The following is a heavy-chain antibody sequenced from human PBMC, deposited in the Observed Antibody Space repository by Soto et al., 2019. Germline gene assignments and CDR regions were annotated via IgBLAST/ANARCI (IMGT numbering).Heavy chain of an antibody. Sequence: GGSLRLSCAASGFTFSSYGMHWVRQAPGKGLEWVAVISYDGSNKYYADSVKGRFTISRDNSKNTLYLQMNSLRAEDTAVYYCAKDFNPGYSSSWFPQRYYYYGMDVWGQGTTVTVSS. CDR1: GFTFSSYG. V-gene: IGHV3-30*18. J-gene: IGHJ6*02. CDR2: ISYDGSNK. CDR3: AKDFNPGYSSSWFPQRYYYYGMDV. D-gene: IGHD6-13*01.